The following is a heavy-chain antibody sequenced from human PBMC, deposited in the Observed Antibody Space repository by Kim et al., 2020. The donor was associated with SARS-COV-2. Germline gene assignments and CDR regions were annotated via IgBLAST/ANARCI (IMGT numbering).Heavy chain of an antibody. CDR3: ARVPWLVQGGFDY. CDR1: GYSISSGYY. J-gene: IGHJ4*02. D-gene: IGHD6-19*01. V-gene: IGHV4-38-2*02. CDR2: IYHSGST. Sequence: SETLSLTCTVSGYSISSGYYWGWIRQPPGKGLEWIGSIYHSGSTYYNPSLKSRVTISVDTSKNQFSLKLSSVTAADTAVYYCARVPWLVQGGFDYWGQGTLVTVSS.